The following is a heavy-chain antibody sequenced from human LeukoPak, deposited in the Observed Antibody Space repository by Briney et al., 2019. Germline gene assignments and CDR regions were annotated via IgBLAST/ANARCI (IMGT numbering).Heavy chain of an antibody. CDR2: IYHSGST. J-gene: IGHJ4*02. V-gene: IGHV4-38-2*02. Sequence: SETLSLTCTVSGYSISSGYYWGWIRQPPGKGLEWIGSIYHSGSTYYNPSLKSRVTISVDTSKNQFFLKLSSVTAADTAVYYCARAKKYYDFWSGFFDYWGQGTLVTVSS. D-gene: IGHD3-3*01. CDR3: ARAKKYYDFWSGFFDY. CDR1: GYSISSGYY.